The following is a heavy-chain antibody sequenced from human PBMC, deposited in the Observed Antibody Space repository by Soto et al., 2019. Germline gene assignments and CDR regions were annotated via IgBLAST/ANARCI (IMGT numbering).Heavy chain of an antibody. J-gene: IGHJ3*02. CDR2: IYWSGDE. CDR1: GFSISTSGVG. V-gene: IGHV2-5*01. CDR3: ARGLATLPVFAFDI. Sequence: QGTLKESGPTLAKPTQTLTLTCSFSGFSISTSGVGVGWFRQSPGKALEWLALIYWSGDEHYRPSLKSRLSIIKDTAKNHVVLIMTDIDPVDTSTYYCARGLATLPVFAFDIWGQVTMVTVSS. D-gene: IGHD6-6*01.